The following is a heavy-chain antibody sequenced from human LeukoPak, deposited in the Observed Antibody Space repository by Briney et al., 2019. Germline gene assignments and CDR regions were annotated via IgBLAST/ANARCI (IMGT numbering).Heavy chain of an antibody. CDR2: IYPGDPDT. D-gene: IGHD3-22*01. CDR1: GYSFTSYW. CDR3: ARRYYYDSSGYPFDY. J-gene: IGHJ4*02. V-gene: IGHV5-51*01. Sequence: GESLKISCKGSGYSFTSYWIGWVRQMPGKGLEWMGIIYPGDPDTRYSPSFQGQVTISADKSISTAYLQWSSLKASDTAMYYCARRYYYDSSGYPFDYWGQGTLVTVSS.